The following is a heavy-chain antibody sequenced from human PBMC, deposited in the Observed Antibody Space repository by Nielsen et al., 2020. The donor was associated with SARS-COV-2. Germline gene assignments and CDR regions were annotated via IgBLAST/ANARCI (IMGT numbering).Heavy chain of an antibody. Sequence: ASVKVSCKASGYTFTGYYMHWVRPAPGQGLEWMGRINPNRGGTNYAQKFQGRVTMTRDTSISTAYMELSRLRSDDTAVYYCATRGYDYVWGSYPAFDIWGQGTMVTVSS. CDR2: INPNRGGT. V-gene: IGHV1-2*06. CDR1: GYTFTGYY. J-gene: IGHJ3*02. D-gene: IGHD3-16*02. CDR3: ATRGYDYVWGSYPAFDI.